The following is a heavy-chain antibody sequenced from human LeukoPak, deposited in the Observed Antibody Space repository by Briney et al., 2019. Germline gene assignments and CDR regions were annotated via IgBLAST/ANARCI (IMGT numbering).Heavy chain of an antibody. CDR3: ARSLIADGAFDI. Sequence: GGSLRLSCAASGFTFSTYTMNWVRQAPGKGLEWVSDISSSRSYIDYADSVKGRFNISRDNAKNSLFLQMNSMRVEDKAVYYCARSLIADGAFDIWGQGTMVTVCS. J-gene: IGHJ3*02. V-gene: IGHV3-21*01. CDR2: ISSSRSYI. CDR1: GFTFSTYT. D-gene: IGHD2-21*01.